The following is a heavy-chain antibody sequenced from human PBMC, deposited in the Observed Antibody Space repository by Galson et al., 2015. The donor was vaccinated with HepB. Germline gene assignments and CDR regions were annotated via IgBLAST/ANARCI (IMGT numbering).Heavy chain of an antibody. Sequence: ASVKVSCKASGYAFTGYYMHWVRQAPGQGLEWMGRINPNSGGTNYAQKFQGRVTMTRDTSISTAYMELSRLRSDDTAVYYCARDLYYYDSSGYYYRAHDAFDIWGQGTMVTVSS. D-gene: IGHD3-22*01. J-gene: IGHJ3*02. V-gene: IGHV1-2*06. CDR3: ARDLYYYDSSGYYYRAHDAFDI. CDR1: GYAFTGYY. CDR2: INPNSGGT.